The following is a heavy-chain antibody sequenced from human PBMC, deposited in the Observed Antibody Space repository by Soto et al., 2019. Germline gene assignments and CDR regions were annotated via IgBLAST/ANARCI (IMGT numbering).Heavy chain of an antibody. J-gene: IGHJ6*02. Sequence: GGSLRVSCAASGFTFSSYAMHWVGQAPGKGLEWVAVISYDGSNKYYADSVKGRFTISRDNSKNTLYLQMNSLRAEDTAVYYCARDRRGYSYGSAYYGMDVRGQGTTVTVSS. CDR2: ISYDGSNK. D-gene: IGHD5-18*01. CDR1: GFTFSSYA. CDR3: ARDRRGYSYGSAYYGMDV. V-gene: IGHV3-30-3*01.